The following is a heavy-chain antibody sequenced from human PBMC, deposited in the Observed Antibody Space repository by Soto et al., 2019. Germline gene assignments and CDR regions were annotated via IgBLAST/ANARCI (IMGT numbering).Heavy chain of an antibody. J-gene: IGHJ3*02. CDR3: ASVNCSGGSCRKGLYAFDI. V-gene: IGHV4-39*01. D-gene: IGHD2-15*01. CDR1: GGSLSSSSFY. CDR2: IYYSGST. Sequence: SETLSLTCTVSGGSLSSSSFYWGRVRPPPGEGGEWIGSIYYSGSTYYNPSLKSRVTISVDTSENQFSLKLSSVTATDTAVYYCASVNCSGGSCRKGLYAFDIWGQGTMVTVSS.